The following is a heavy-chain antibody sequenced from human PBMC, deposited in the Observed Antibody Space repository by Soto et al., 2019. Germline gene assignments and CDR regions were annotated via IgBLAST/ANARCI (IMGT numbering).Heavy chain of an antibody. J-gene: IGHJ4*02. D-gene: IGHD2-2*01. CDR3: ARGFLGYCSSTSCYDLSDYFDY. CDR1: GGSFSGYY. CDR2: INHSGST. Sequence: SETLSLTCAVYGGSFSGYYWSWIRQPPGKGLERIGEINHSGSTNYNPSLKSRVTISVDTSKNQFSLKLSSVTAADTAVYYCARGFLGYCSSTSCYDLSDYFDYWGQGTLVTVSS. V-gene: IGHV4-34*01.